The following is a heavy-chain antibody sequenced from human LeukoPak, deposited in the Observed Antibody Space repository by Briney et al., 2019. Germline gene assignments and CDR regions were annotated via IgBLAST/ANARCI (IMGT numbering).Heavy chain of an antibody. J-gene: IGHJ3*02. V-gene: IGHV4-59*01. CDR2: IYYSGST. Sequence: KTSETLSLTCTVSGGSISRYYWSWIRQPPGKGLEWIGYIYYSGSTNYNPSLKSRVTFSVDTSKNQFSLKLSSVTAADTAVYYCASTYCSSTSCYHDAFDIWGQGTMVTVSS. CDR3: ASTYCSSTSCYHDAFDI. D-gene: IGHD2-2*01. CDR1: GGSISRYY.